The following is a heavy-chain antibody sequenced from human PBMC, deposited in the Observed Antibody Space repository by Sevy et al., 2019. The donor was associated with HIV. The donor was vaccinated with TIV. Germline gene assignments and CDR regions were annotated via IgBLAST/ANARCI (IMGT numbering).Heavy chain of an antibody. V-gene: IGHV1-18*01. CDR2: ISTYNGDT. Sequence: ASVKVSCKASGYTFSSYGITWVRQAPGQGLEWMGWISTYNGDTNYAQKLQGRVTMTTDPSTSTAYMDLRSLRFDDTAVYYCARLDLSGSGWYGNGMDVWGQGTTVTVSS. D-gene: IGHD6-19*01. CDR3: ARLDLSGSGWYGNGMDV. CDR1: GYTFSSYG. J-gene: IGHJ6*02.